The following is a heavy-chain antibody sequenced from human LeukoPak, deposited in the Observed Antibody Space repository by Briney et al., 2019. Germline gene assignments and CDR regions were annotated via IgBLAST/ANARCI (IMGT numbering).Heavy chain of an antibody. CDR3: ARDRGYYFDY. D-gene: IGHD2-15*01. CDR1: GFAFNTYS. CDR2: LSSSSSTI. J-gene: IGHJ4*02. Sequence: GGSLRLSCAASGFAFNTYSMNWVRQAPGKGLEWISFLSSSSSTIYYADSVKGRFTISRDNAKNSLYLQMNSLRAEDTAVYYCARDRGYYFDYWGQGILVTVSS. V-gene: IGHV3-48*01.